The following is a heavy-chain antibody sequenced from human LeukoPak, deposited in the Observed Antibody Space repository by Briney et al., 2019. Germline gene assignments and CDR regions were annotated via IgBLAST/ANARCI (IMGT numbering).Heavy chain of an antibody. Sequence: GSLRLSCAASGFTFSSYDMSWVRQAPGKGLEWIGSIYYSGSTYYNPSLKSRVTISVDTSKNQFSLKLSSVTAADTAVYYCARWKSGEFCSSTTCYGPGFEYWGQGTLVTVSS. CDR2: IYYSGST. D-gene: IGHD2-2*01. V-gene: IGHV4-38-2*01. CDR3: ARWKSGEFCSSTTCYGPGFEY. CDR1: GFTFSSYD. J-gene: IGHJ4*02.